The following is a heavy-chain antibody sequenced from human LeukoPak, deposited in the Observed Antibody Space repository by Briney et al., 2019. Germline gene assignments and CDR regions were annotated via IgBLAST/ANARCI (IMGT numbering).Heavy chain of an antibody. J-gene: IGHJ4*02. CDR3: ARDLRGYCSGSRCYSLDY. Sequence: ASVKDSCKASGYTFTSYGISWVRQAPGQGVEWMGWICASKGNTNYAQKLQGRVTMTTDASTSTAYMERRGLRSDDTAVYYCARDLRGYCSGSRCYSLDYWGQGTLFSVSS. V-gene: IGHV1-18*01. CDR2: ICASKGNT. D-gene: IGHD2-15*01. CDR1: GYTFTSYG.